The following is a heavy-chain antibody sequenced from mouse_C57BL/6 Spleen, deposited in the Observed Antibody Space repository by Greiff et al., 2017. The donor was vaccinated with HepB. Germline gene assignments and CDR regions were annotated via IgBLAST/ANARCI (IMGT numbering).Heavy chain of an antibody. D-gene: IGHD1-1*01. J-gene: IGHJ2*01. CDR1: GYSFTGYY. CDR2: INPSTGGT. V-gene: IGHV1-42*01. Sequence: EVKLMESGPELVKPGASVKISCKASGYSFTGYYMNWVKQSPEKSLEWIGEINPSTGGTTYNQKFKAKATLTVDKSSSTAYMQLKSLTSEDSAVYYCARHGSSYDFDYWGQGTTLTVSS. CDR3: ARHGSSYDFDY.